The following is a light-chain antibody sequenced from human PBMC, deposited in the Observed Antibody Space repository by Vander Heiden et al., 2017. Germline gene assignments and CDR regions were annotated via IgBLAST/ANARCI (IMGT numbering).Light chain of an antibody. CDR3: QQSYSTPLT. Sequence: DIQMTQSPSSLSASVGDRVTITCRASQSISSYLNWYQQKPGKAPKLLIYAASSLQSGVPSRFSGSGSEDFATYYCQQSYSTPLTFGGGTKVEIK. J-gene: IGKJ4*01. CDR1: QSISSY. CDR2: AAS. V-gene: IGKV1-39*01.